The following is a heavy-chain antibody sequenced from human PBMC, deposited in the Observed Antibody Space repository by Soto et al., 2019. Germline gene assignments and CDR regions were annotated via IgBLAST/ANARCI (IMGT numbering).Heavy chain of an antibody. V-gene: IGHV3-23*01. Sequence: EVQLLESGGGLVQPGGSLRLSCSASGFTFGCYCMSWVRQAPGKGLEWVSGFTASGLNTYYTDSVKGRFTISRDNSRNPEYRQMSGPRVEDTDSVRGGKGLSNGKEVWGQGTLVTV. J-gene: IGHJ4*01. CDR1: GFTFGCYC. D-gene: IGHD2-8*01. CDR2: FTASGLNT. CDR3: GKGLSNGKEV.